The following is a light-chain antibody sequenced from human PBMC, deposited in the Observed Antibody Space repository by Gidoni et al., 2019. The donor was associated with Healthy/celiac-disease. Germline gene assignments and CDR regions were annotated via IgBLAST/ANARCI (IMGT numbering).Light chain of an antibody. CDR3: QQYYSTPPA. Sequence: DIVMSQSPDSLAVSLGERATINCKSSQSVLYSSNNKNYLAWYQQKPGQPPKLLIYWASTRESVVPDRFSGSGSGTDFPLTISSLQAEDVAVYYCQQYYSTPPAFXQXTKLEIK. J-gene: IGKJ2*01. V-gene: IGKV4-1*01. CDR2: WAS. CDR1: QSVLYSSNNKNY.